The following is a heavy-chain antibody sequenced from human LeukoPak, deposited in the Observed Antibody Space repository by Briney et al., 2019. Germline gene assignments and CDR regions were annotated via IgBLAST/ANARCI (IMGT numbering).Heavy chain of an antibody. CDR1: GFTFTTYW. Sequence: PGGSLRLSCAASGFTFTTYWMGWVRQAPGKGPEWVANINQDGSQKYYVDSVKGRFTISRDNAQNSLYLQMNSLRAEDTAVYYCARDPPIRVVPAKAGSSYYYGMDVWGKGTTVTVSS. V-gene: IGHV3-7*03. CDR3: ARDPPIRVVPAKAGSSYYYGMDV. CDR2: INQDGSQK. D-gene: IGHD2-2*01. J-gene: IGHJ6*04.